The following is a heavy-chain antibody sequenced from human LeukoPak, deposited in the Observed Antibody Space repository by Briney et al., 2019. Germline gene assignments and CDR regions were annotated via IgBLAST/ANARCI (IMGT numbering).Heavy chain of an antibody. J-gene: IGHJ4*02. D-gene: IGHD6-13*01. CDR1: GYSFTNYA. CDR3: ARVGIAAAGNLIDY. CDR2: IHPSTGNP. V-gene: IGHV7-4-1*02. Sequence: ASVKVSCKASGYSFTNYAMNWVRQAPGQGLEWMGWIHPSTGNPTYAQGFTGRFVFSLDTSVSTTYLQISSLKAEDTAVYYCARVGIAAAGNLIDYWGQGTLVTVSS.